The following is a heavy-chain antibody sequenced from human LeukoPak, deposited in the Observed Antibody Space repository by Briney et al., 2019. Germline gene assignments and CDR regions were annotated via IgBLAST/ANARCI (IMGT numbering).Heavy chain of an antibody. CDR1: GYTFTSFW. CDR2: INPSDGST. V-gene: IGHV1-46*01. Sequence: ASVKVSCKASGYTFTSFWIQWVRQAPGQGLEWMGLINPSDGSTTYTHRFQGRVTVTRDTSTSTAYMELSSLRSEDTAVYYCARELNYYDSSGLPGYFDYWGQGTLVTVSS. J-gene: IGHJ4*02. D-gene: IGHD3-22*01. CDR3: ARELNYYDSSGLPGYFDY.